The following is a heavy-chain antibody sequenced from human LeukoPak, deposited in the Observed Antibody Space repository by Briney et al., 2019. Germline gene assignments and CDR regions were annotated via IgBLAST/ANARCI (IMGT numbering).Heavy chain of an antibody. CDR3: AREYLRYQGL. CDR2: ISSSSDYI. J-gene: IGHJ4*02. CDR1: GFTFSSYS. Sequence: GGSLRLSCAASGFTFSSYSMNWVRQAPGKGLEWVSSISSSSDYIDYADSVKGRFTISRDNAKNSPYLQMNSLRVEDTAVYYCAREYLRYQGLWGQGTLVTVSS. D-gene: IGHD3-9*01. V-gene: IGHV3-21*01.